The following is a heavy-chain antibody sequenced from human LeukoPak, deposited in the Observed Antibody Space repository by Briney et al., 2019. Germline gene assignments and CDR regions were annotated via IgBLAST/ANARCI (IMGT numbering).Heavy chain of an antibody. V-gene: IGHV3-74*01. J-gene: IGHJ2*01. CDR1: GFTFSSYW. CDR3: ARDHVKKGWLPGYFDL. D-gene: IGHD5-24*01. Sequence: GGSLRLSCAASGFTFSSYWMLWVRQAPGKGLVWVSRINSDGSSTSYADSVKGRFTISRDNAKNTLYLQMNSLRAEDTAVYYCARDHVKKGWLPGYFDLWGRGTLVTVSS. CDR2: INSDGSST.